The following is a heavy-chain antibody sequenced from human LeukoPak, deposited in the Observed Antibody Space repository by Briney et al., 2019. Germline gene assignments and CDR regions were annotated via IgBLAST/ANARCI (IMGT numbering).Heavy chain of an antibody. CDR2: IDYSGST. V-gene: IGHV4-31*03. J-gene: IGHJ4*02. CDR3: ARSTYYYDSSGYPFDY. Sequence: PSQTLSLTCTVSGGSISSGGYYWSWIRQHPGKGLEWIGYIDYSGSTYYNPSLQSRVTISVDTSKNQLSLKLNSVTAADTPVYYCARSTYYYDSSGYPFDYWGQGTLVTVSS. CDR1: GGSISSGGYY. D-gene: IGHD3-22*01.